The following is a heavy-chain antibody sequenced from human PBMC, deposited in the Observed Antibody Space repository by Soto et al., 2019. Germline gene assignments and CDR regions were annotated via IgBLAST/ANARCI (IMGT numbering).Heavy chain of an antibody. Sequence: QITLKESGPTLVKRTQTLTLTCTFSGFSLSTSGVGVGWIRQPPGKALEWLALIYWDDDRRSSPSLNNRLTITKDTSKNQVVLTMTNMDPEDTATYYCAHRPSRDGYHFDYLGQGILVTVSS. CDR2: IYWDDDR. D-gene: IGHD5-12*01. J-gene: IGHJ4*02. CDR3: AHRPSRDGYHFDY. V-gene: IGHV2-5*02. CDR1: GFSLSTSGVG.